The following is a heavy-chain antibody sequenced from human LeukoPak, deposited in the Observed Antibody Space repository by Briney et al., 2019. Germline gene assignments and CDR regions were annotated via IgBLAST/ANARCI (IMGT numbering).Heavy chain of an antibody. CDR1: GGSFSGYY. J-gene: IGHJ4*02. Sequence: PSETLSLTCAVYGGSFSGYYWSWIRQPPGKGLEWIGEINHSGSTNYNPSLKSRVTISVDKSKNQFSLKLSSVTAADTAVYYCARGPDRGSDYWGQGTLVTVSS. CDR3: ARGPDRGSDY. V-gene: IGHV4-34*01. CDR2: INHSGST. D-gene: IGHD1-14*01.